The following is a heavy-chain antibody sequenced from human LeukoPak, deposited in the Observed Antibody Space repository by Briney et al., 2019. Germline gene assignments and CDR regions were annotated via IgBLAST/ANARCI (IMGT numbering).Heavy chain of an antibody. CDR3: ARGALDCSSTSCRPYYFDY. CDR1: GGSISSGGYY. V-gene: IGHV4-31*03. CDR2: IYYSGST. D-gene: IGHD2-2*01. Sequence: SQTLSLTCTVSGGSISSGGYYWSWIRQHPGKGLEWIGYIYYSGSTYYNPSLKSRVTISVDTSKNQFSLKLSSVTAAATAVYYCARGALDCSSTSCRPYYFDYWGQGTLVTVSS. J-gene: IGHJ4*02.